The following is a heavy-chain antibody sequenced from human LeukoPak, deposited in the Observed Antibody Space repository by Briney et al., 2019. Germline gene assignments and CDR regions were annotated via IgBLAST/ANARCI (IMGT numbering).Heavy chain of an antibody. V-gene: IGHV3-74*01. CDR3: ARGYSGYFYY. Sequence: GRSLTLSCAAYGFTFSSYWMQWVRQAAGKGLVWVSRIDGDESSTNNADSVKGRFAISRDNAKNTLYLQMNSLRAEDTAVYYCARGYSGYFYYWGQGTLVTVSS. CDR2: IDGDESST. CDR1: GFTFSSYW. J-gene: IGHJ4*02. D-gene: IGHD5-12*01.